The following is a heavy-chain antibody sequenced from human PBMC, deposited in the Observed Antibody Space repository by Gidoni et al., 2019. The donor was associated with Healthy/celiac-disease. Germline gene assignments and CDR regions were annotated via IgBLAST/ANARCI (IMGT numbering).Heavy chain of an antibody. V-gene: IGHV1-46*01. CDR3: ARGRRYGDYVGYFDY. CDR1: GYTFTSYY. Sequence: QVQLVQSGAEVKKPGASVKVSCKASGYTFTSYYMHWVRQAPGQGLEWMGIINPSGGSTSYAKKFQGRVTMTRDTSTSTVYMELSSLRSEDTAVYYCARGRRYGDYVGYFDYWGQGTLVTVSS. J-gene: IGHJ4*02. D-gene: IGHD4-17*01. CDR2: INPSGGST.